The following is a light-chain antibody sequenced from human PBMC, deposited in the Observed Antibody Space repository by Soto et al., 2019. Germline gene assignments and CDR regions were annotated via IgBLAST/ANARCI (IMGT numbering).Light chain of an antibody. Sequence: QSVLTQPPSASGTPGQTVIISCSGSRSDIGSNSVNWYEHLPGTASKLLIYNNNQRPSGVPDRFSGSKSGTSASLAISGLQSEDEADYYCAAWDDSLTGPVFGTGTKVTVL. V-gene: IGLV1-44*01. J-gene: IGLJ1*01. CDR3: AAWDDSLTGPV. CDR1: RSDIGSNS. CDR2: NNN.